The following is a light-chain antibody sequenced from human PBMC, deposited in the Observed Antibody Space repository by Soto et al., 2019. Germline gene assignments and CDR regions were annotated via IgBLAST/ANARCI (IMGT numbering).Light chain of an antibody. Sequence: DIQLTQSPSSLSASMGDSVTITCRASQSITSFLNWYQQKPGEAPSLLIYGASSLQSGVPARFSGRGSGTDFTLTIFSLQAEDFATYYCQLSYSTPRTFGQGTKV. CDR3: QLSYSTPRT. CDR2: GAS. J-gene: IGKJ1*01. CDR1: QSITSF. V-gene: IGKV1-39*01.